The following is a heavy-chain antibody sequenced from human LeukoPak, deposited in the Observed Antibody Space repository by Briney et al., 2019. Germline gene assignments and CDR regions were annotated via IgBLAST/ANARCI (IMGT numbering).Heavy chain of an antibody. CDR1: GFTFSSYA. Sequence: GGSLRLSCAASGFTFSSYAMHWVRQAPGKGLEWVAVISYDGSNKYYADSVKGRFTISRDNSKNTLYLQMNSLRAEDTAVYYCARSRAYCSSTSCPYYFDYWGQGTLVTVSS. CDR2: ISYDGSNK. CDR3: ARSRAYCSSTSCPYYFDY. V-gene: IGHV3-30-3*01. J-gene: IGHJ4*02. D-gene: IGHD2-2*01.